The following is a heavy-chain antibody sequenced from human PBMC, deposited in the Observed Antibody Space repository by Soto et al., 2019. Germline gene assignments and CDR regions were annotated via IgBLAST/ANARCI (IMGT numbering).Heavy chain of an antibody. CDR1: GFTFSSYA. CDR3: ARDSTKWGGSGWYYYYGMDV. CDR2: ISYDGSNK. V-gene: IGHV3-30-3*01. D-gene: IGHD6-19*01. Sequence: GGSLRLSCAASGFTFSSYAMHWVRQAPGKGLEWVAVISYDGSNKYYADSVKGRFTISRDNSKNTLYLQMNSLRAEDTAVYYCARDSTKWGGSGWYYYYGMDVWGQGTTVTVSS. J-gene: IGHJ6*02.